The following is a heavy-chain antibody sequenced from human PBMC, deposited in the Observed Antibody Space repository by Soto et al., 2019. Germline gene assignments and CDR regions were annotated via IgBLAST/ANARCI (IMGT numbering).Heavy chain of an antibody. Sequence: SETLSLTCAVYGGSFSGYYWSWIRQPPGKGLEWIGEINHSGSTNYNPSLKSRVTISVDTSKNQFSLKLSSVTAADTAVYYCAGGRITGTTSVYYYYGMDVWGQGTTVTVSS. CDR2: INHSGST. D-gene: IGHD1-7*01. J-gene: IGHJ6*02. CDR1: GGSFSGYY. V-gene: IGHV4-34*01. CDR3: AGGRITGTTSVYYYYGMDV.